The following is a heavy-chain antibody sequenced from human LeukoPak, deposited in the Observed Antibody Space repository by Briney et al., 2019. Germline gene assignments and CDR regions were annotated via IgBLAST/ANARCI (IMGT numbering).Heavy chain of an antibody. CDR3: ARGSHSSRAGGWFDP. V-gene: IGHV3-30-3*01. CDR2: MSYDGSNK. CDR1: EFTFSSYA. D-gene: IGHD6-19*01. J-gene: IGHJ5*02. Sequence: PGGSLRLSCAASEFTFSSYAMHGVRQAPGKGLEWVAVMSYDGSNKYYADSVKGRFTISRDNSKNTLYLQMNSLRAEDTAVYYCARGSHSSRAGGWFDPWGQGSLVTVSS.